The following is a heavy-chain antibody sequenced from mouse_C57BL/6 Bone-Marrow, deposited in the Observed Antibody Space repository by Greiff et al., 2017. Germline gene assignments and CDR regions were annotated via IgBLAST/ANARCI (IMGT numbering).Heavy chain of an antibody. J-gene: IGHJ2*01. CDR3: ARRVLRYYFDY. CDR1: GFTFSSYG. V-gene: IGHV5-6*01. D-gene: IGHD1-1*01. CDR2: ISSGGSYT. Sequence: EVQRVESGGDLVKPGGSLKLSCAASGFTFSSYGMSWVRQTPDKRLEWVATISSGGSYTYYPDSVKGRFTISRDNAKNTLYLQMSSLKSEDTAMYYCARRVLRYYFDYWGQGTTLTVSS.